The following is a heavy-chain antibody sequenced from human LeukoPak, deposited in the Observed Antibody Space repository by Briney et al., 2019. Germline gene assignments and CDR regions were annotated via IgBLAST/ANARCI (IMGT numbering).Heavy chain of an antibody. V-gene: IGHV3-33*08. CDR3: ARSYYPRRIAVGY. D-gene: IGHD6-19*01. CDR2: IWYDGSNK. Sequence: PGGSLRLSCAASGFTFSSYGMHWVRQAPGKGLEWVAVIWYDGSNKYYADSVKGRFTISRDNSKNTLYLQMNSLRAEDTAVYYCARSYYPRRIAVGYWGQGTLVTVSS. J-gene: IGHJ4*02. CDR1: GFTFSSYG.